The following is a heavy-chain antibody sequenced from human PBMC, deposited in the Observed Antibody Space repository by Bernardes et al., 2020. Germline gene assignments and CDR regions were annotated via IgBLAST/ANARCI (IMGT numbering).Heavy chain of an antibody. Sequence: GRSLRLSCAASGFTFRSYAMSWVRKAPGKGLEWVSAISGSGGSTYYADSVKGRFTISRDNSKNTLYLQMNSLRAEDTAVYYCAKDPTPDLYDILTVPPRPYNWFDPWGQGTLVTVSS. CDR2: ISGSGGST. J-gene: IGHJ5*02. CDR3: AKDPTPDLYDILTVPPRPYNWFDP. CDR1: GFTFRSYA. V-gene: IGHV3-23*01. D-gene: IGHD3-9*01.